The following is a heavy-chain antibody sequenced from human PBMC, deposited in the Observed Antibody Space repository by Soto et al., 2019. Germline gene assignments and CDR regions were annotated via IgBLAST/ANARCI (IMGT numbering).Heavy chain of an antibody. CDR1: GGSISSGGYY. V-gene: IGHV4-31*03. D-gene: IGHD3-22*01. CDR2: IYHSGST. J-gene: IGHJ6*02. Sequence: TLSLTCTVSGGSISSGGYYWSWIRQHPGKGLEWIGYIYHSGSTYYNPSLKSRVTISVDTSKNQFSLKLSSVTAADTAVYYCARLYDSSGYTGYYYYGMDVWGQGTTVTVSS. CDR3: ARLYDSSGYTGYYYYGMDV.